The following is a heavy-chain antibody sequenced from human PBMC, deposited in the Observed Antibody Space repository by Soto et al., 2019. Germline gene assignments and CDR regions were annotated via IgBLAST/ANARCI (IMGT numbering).Heavy chain of an antibody. J-gene: IGHJ4*02. CDR1: GFTFSTYW. CDR2: IKQDESEK. D-gene: IGHD3-10*01. Sequence: PGGSLRLSCAASGFTFSTYWMSWVRQAPGKGLEWVANIKQDESEKYYVDSVKGRFTISRDNAKNSLYLQMNNLRAEDTALYYCARIVRDIGVIAPHLDSWGLGTLVTVSS. V-gene: IGHV3-7*03. CDR3: ARIVRDIGVIAPHLDS.